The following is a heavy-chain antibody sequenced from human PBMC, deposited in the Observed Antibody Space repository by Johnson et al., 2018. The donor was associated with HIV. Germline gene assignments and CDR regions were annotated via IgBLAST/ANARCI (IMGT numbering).Heavy chain of an antibody. CDR1: GFTFDDYG. CDR2: INWNGGST. V-gene: IGHV3-20*04. Sequence: VQLVESGGGVVRPGGSLRLSCATSGFTFDDYGMSWVRQAPGKGLEWVSGINWNGGSTGYADSVKGRFPISRDNAKNSLHLKMNSLRAEDTALYYCARDFVAFGECTAFDIWDQGTMVTISS. D-gene: IGHD3-10*01. J-gene: IGHJ3*02. CDR3: ARDFVAFGECTAFDI.